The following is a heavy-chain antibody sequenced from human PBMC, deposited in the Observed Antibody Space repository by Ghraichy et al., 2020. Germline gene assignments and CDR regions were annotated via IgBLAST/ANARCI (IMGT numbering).Heavy chain of an antibody. D-gene: IGHD2-15*01. J-gene: IGHJ4*02. CDR2: ITSSGSNI. CDR1: GFTFSYYE. V-gene: IGHV3-48*03. Sequence: SCEASGFTFSYYEMNWVRQAPGKGLEWVSYITSSGSNIDYADSVKGRFTISRDNAKNSLYLQMNSLRVEDTAVYYCAREKTGSGFDYWGQGALVTVSS. CDR3: AREKTGSGFDY.